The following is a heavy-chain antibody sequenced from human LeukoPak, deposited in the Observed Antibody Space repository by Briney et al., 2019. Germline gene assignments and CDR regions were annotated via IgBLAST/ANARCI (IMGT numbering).Heavy chain of an antibody. CDR1: GDSISSYY. V-gene: IGHV4-59*08. Sequence: PSETLSLTCTVSGDSISSYYWSWIRQPPGKGLEWIGYVYYSGSTSYNPSLRGRVTTSVKTSKNQFFLKLSSVTAADTAIYYCARHCGSTSCYGTPIFDYWGQGILVTVSS. CDR2: VYYSGST. J-gene: IGHJ4*02. CDR3: ARHCGSTSCYGTPIFDY. D-gene: IGHD2-2*01.